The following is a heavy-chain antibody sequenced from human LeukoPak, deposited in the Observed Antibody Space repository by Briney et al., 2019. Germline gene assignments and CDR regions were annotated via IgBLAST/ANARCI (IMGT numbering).Heavy chain of an antibody. CDR3: ARGRAVLLWFGELFNWFDP. CDR2: MNPNSGNT. V-gene: IGHV1-8*01. CDR1: GYTFTSYD. J-gene: IGHJ5*02. D-gene: IGHD3-10*01. Sequence: ASVKVSCKASGYTFTSYDINWVRQATGQGLEWMGWMNPNSGNTGYAQKFQGRVTMTRNTSISTAYMELSSPRSEDTAVYYCARGRAVLLWFGELFNWFDPWGQGTLVTVSS.